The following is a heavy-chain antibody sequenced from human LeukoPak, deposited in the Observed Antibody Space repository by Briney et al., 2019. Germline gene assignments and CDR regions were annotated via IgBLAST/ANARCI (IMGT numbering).Heavy chain of an antibody. CDR1: EFSVGSNY. CDR3: ARGPSSYHNT. CDR2: IYSGGST. J-gene: IGHJ4*02. V-gene: IGHV3-66*01. D-gene: IGHD5-12*01. Sequence: GGSLRLSCAASEFSVGSNYMTWVRQAPGKGLEWVSLIYSGGSTYYADSVKGRFTISRDNSKNTLYLQMNSLRAEDTAVYYCARGPSSYHNTGGQGTLVTVPS.